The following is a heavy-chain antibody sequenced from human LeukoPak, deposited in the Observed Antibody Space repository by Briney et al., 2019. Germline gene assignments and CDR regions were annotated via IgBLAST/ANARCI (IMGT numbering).Heavy chain of an antibody. Sequence: PSETLSLTCTVSGGSISSYYWSWIRQPPGKGLEWIGHIYYSGSTNYNPSLKSRVTISVDTSKNQFSLKLSSVTAADTAVYYCARDSSGYDRGGFDYWGQGTLVTVSS. CDR2: IYYSGST. J-gene: IGHJ4*02. CDR3: ARDSSGYDRGGFDY. CDR1: GGSISSYY. D-gene: IGHD5-12*01. V-gene: IGHV4-59*01.